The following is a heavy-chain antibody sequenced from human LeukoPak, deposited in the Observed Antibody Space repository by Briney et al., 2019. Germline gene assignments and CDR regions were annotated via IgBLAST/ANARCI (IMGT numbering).Heavy chain of an antibody. D-gene: IGHD1-26*01. CDR2: ISSSSSYI. J-gene: IGHJ4*03. Sequence: GGSLRLSCAASGFTLSSYSMNWVRQAPGKGLEWVSFISSSSSYIYYADSVKGRFTLSRDNAKNSLYLQMNSLRAEDTAVYYCARAGGGSYFDYWGQGTLVTVSS. CDR1: GFTLSSYS. V-gene: IGHV3-21*01. CDR3: ARAGGGSYFDY.